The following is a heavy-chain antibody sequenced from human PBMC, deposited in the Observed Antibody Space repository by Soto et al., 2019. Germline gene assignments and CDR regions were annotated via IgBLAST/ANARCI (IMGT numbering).Heavy chain of an antibody. CDR3: ARVPTGGYDWV. J-gene: IGHJ4*02. CDR1: GFTFSPHW. Sequence: EVQLLESGGGLIQPGGSLRLSCAASGFTFSPHWMHWVRQAPGKGLVWVSRINSDGSTTNYVDSVKGRFTISRDNAKNTVYMQMTSLRAEATAVYYCARVPTGGYDWVWGQGTLVTVSS. V-gene: IGHV3-74*01. D-gene: IGHD5-12*01. CDR2: INSDGSTT.